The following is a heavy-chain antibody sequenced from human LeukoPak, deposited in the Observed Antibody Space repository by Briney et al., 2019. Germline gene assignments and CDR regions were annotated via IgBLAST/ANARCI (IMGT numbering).Heavy chain of an antibody. J-gene: IGHJ4*02. V-gene: IGHV1-69*13. CDR3: ATAQRGYDFWSGYPYFDY. CDR1: GYTLTELS. Sequence: GASVKVSCKVSGYTLTELSMHWVRQAPGQGLEWMGGIIPIFGTANYAQKFQGRVTITADESTSTAYMELSSLRSEDTAVYYCATAQRGYDFWSGYPYFDYWGQGTLVTVSS. D-gene: IGHD3-3*01. CDR2: IIPIFGTA.